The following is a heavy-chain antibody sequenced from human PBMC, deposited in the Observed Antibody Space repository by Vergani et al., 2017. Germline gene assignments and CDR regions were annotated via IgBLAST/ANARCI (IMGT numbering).Heavy chain of an antibody. V-gene: IGHV4-59*01. CDR2: IYYSGST. D-gene: IGHD3-22*01. Sequence: QVQLQESGPGLVKPSETLSLTCTVSGGSISSYYWSWIRQPPGKGLAWIGYIYYSGSTNYNPSLKSRVTISVDTSKNQFSLKLSSVTAADTAVYYCARGGYYYDSSGYHHPFDYWGQGTLVTVSS. CDR3: ARGGYYYDSSGYHHPFDY. CDR1: GGSISSYY. J-gene: IGHJ4*02.